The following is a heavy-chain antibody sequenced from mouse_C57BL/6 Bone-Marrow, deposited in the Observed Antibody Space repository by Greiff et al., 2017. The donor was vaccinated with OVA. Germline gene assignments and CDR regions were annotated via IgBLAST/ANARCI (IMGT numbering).Heavy chain of an antibody. CDR1: GFSLSTSGMG. Sequence: QVTLKVSGPGLLQSSQTLSLTCSFSGFSLSTSGMGVSWIRQPSGKGLEWLAHIYWDDDKRYNPSLKSRLTISKDTSRNHVFHKITSVDTADTATYYCARAHYYGNYVDWYFDVWGTGTTVTVAS. V-gene: IGHV8-12*01. CDR2: IYWDDDK. D-gene: IGHD2-1*01. J-gene: IGHJ1*03. CDR3: ARAHYYGNYVDWYFDV.